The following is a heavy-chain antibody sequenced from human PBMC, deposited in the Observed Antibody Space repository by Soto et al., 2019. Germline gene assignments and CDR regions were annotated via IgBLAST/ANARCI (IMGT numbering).Heavy chain of an antibody. V-gene: IGHV3-11*01. CDR1: GXTFSDYY. Sequence: LRLSWAASGXTFSDYYMSWIRQAPGKGLEWVSYISSSGSTIYYADSVKGRFTISRDNAKNSLYLQMNSLRAEDTAVYYCARDEGVTIFGVVTHSYYYYYGMDVWGQGTTVTVS. J-gene: IGHJ6*02. CDR2: ISSSGSTI. D-gene: IGHD3-3*01. CDR3: ARDEGVTIFGVVTHSYYYYYGMDV.